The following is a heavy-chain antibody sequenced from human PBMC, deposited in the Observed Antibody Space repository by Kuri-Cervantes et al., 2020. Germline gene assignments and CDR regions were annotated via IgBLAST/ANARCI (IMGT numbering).Heavy chain of an antibody. Sequence: GESLKISCAASGFTFSDYYMNWVRQAPGKGLEWVSSISSSSTIYYADSVKGRFTISRDNAKNSLYLQMNSLRAEDMAVYYCARDRSPDTAMVFRWHWGQGTLVTVS. D-gene: IGHD5-18*01. J-gene: IGHJ4*02. CDR1: GFTFSDYY. CDR2: ISSSSTI. V-gene: IGHV3-69-1*01. CDR3: ARDRSPDTAMVFRWH.